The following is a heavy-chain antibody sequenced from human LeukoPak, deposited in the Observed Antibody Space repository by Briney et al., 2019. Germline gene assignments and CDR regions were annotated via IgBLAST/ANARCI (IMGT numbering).Heavy chain of an antibody. J-gene: IGHJ6*03. Sequence: GRSLRLSCAASGFTFTSYAMSWVRQAPGKGLEWVSTISGSVGRTDYADSVKGRFTISRDNSKNTMYLQLNSLRAEDTAVYYCAKDRGHCINGVCHNYYYMDVWGKGTTVTVSS. D-gene: IGHD2-8*01. CDR3: AKDRGHCINGVCHNYYYMDV. V-gene: IGHV3-23*01. CDR2: ISGSVGRT. CDR1: GFTFTSYA.